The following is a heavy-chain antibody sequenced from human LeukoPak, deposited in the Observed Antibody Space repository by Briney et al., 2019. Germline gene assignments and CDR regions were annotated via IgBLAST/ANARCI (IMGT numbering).Heavy chain of an antibody. V-gene: IGHV3-21*01. J-gene: IGHJ4*02. CDR3: ARVSRLAYSSSWYLDF. CDR1: GFTLRGSA. CDR2: IGSCSLYI. D-gene: IGHD6-13*01. Sequence: GGPLRLFCAASGFTLRGSAIHWVRQSSPKGLDGVSSIGSCSLYIYYADSLKGRFTGSRDNAKNSLYLQMNSLRAEDTAVYYCARVSRLAYSSSWYLDFWGQGTLVTVSS.